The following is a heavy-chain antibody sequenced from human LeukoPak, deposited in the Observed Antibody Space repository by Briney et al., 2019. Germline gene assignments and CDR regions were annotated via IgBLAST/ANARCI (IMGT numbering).Heavy chain of an antibody. CDR1: GGTFTSYA. V-gene: IGHV1-69*13. CDR2: IIPISGTT. Sequence: SVKVSCKTSGGTFTSYAITWVRQAPGQGLELMGKIIPISGTTNYAQKFQGRVTFTADESTSTAYMELSSLRSEDTAVYYCARVPYAVPAAVPFPAYYHYYMDVWGKGTTITVSS. CDR3: ARVPYAVPAAVPFPAYYHYYMDV. J-gene: IGHJ6*03. D-gene: IGHD2-2*01.